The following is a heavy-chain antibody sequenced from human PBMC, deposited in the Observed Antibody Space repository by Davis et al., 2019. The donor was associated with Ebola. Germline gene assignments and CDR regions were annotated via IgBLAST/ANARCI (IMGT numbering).Heavy chain of an antibody. J-gene: IGHJ5*02. V-gene: IGHV3-30*18. CDR2: VSYDPITT. Sequence: GESLKISCAASGFTFSRHGMHWVRQAPGKGLEWVAVVSYDPITTYYAESVQGRFTVSRDNSKNTLYLQMNSLRTEDTAVYYCAKAEVWAWGQGTLVTVSS. CDR1: GFTFSRHG. CDR3: AKAEVWA. D-gene: IGHD1-14*01.